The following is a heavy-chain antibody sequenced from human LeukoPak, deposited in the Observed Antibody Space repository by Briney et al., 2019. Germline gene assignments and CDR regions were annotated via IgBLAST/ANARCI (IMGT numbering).Heavy chain of an antibody. CDR3: ARDGMTTWSKRIDFKDY. CDR2: ISAYNGNT. CDR1: GYTFTSYG. D-gene: IGHD2/OR15-2a*01. Sequence: ASVKVSCKASGYTFTSYGISWVRQAPGQGLEWMGWISAYNGNTNYAQKLQGRVTMTTDTSTSTAYMELRSLRSDDTAVYYCARDGMTTWSKRIDFKDYWGQGTLVTVSS. J-gene: IGHJ4*02. V-gene: IGHV1-18*01.